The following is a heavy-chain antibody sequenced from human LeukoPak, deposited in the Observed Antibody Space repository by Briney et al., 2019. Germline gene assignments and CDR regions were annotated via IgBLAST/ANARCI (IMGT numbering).Heavy chain of an antibody. CDR3: ARDGAERPHYMDV. CDR2: ISAYNDNT. CDR1: AYTFTIYG. D-gene: IGHD1-1*01. J-gene: IGHJ6*03. Sequence: WASVKVSCKASAYTFTIYGISWVRQAPGQGLEWMGWISAYNDNTNYAQNLQGRVTMTTDTSSSTAYMELRSLRSDDTAVYYCARDGAERPHYMDVWGKGATVTVSS. V-gene: IGHV1-18*01.